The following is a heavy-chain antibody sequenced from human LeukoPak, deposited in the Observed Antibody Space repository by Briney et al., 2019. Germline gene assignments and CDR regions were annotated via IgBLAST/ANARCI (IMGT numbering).Heavy chain of an antibody. Sequence: SQTLSLTCAISGGSVSSNSAAWNWIRQSPSRGLEWLGRTYYRSKWNTDYAVSMNSRITVSPDTSTNQFSLQLNSVTPEDTAVYYCARGRPSYYGMDVWGQGTTVTVSS. CDR2: TYYRSKWNT. D-gene: IGHD6-6*01. CDR3: ARGRPSYYGMDV. CDR1: GGSVSSNSAA. J-gene: IGHJ6*02. V-gene: IGHV6-1*01.